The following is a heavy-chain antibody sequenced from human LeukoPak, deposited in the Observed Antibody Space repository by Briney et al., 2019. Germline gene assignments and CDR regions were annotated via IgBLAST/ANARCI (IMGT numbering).Heavy chain of an antibody. D-gene: IGHD3-22*01. V-gene: IGHV3-30*02. CDR3: AKDRRYYYDTSEGFGLDS. J-gene: IGHJ4*02. CDR1: GFTLSSYG. CDR2: IRYDGSNK. Sequence: GGALRLSCAASGFTLSSYGMHWVRQAPGKGLEWVAFIRYDGSNKYYADSVKGRFTISRDNSKNSLYLQMNSLRAEDTAVYYCAKDRRYYYDTSEGFGLDSWGRGTLVTVSS.